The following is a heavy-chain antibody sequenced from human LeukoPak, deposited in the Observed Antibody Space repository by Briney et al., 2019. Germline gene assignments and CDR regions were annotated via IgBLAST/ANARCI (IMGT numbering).Heavy chain of an antibody. J-gene: IGHJ4*02. CDR2: IYYSGST. V-gene: IGHV4-59*01. Sequence: SETLCLTCTVSGGSISSYYWSWIRQPPGKGLEWIGDIYYSGSTNYNASLKRRVTISVDTSKNQFSMKLSSVTAANTAVHYCARVSGYDWATFYDYWGQGTLVTVSS. CDR3: ARVSGYDWATFYDY. CDR1: GGSISSYY. D-gene: IGHD5-12*01.